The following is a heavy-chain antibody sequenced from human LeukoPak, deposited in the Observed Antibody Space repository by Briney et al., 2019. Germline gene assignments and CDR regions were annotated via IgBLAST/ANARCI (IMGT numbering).Heavy chain of an antibody. CDR3: ARRIAVAGSVYFDY. Sequence: ASVKVSCKASGGTFSSYAISWVRQAPGQGLEWMGGIIPIFGTANYAQKFQARVTITADESTSTAYMELSSLRSEDTAVYYCARRIAVAGSVYFDYWGQGTLVTVSS. D-gene: IGHD6-19*01. CDR1: GGTFSSYA. J-gene: IGHJ4*02. CDR2: IIPIFGTA. V-gene: IGHV1-69*13.